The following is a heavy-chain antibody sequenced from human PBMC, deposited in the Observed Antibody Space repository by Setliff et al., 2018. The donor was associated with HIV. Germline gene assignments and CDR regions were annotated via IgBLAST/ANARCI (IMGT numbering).Heavy chain of an antibody. CDR3: ARDWSVGGGLRTKNDY. V-gene: IGHV1-2*06. D-gene: IGHD3-16*01. CDR1: GYTFTGYF. J-gene: IGHJ4*01. CDR2: INPNSGDT. Sequence: ASVKVSCKASGYTFTGYFIHLLRQAPGQGLGWMGRINPNSGDTNYAQKFQGRVTMTRDTSINTAYMDLSRLTSDDTAVYYCARDWSVGGGLRTKNDYWGHGTQVTVSS.